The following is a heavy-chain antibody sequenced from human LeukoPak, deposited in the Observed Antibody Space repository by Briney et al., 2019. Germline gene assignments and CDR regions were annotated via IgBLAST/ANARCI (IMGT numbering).Heavy chain of an antibody. CDR3: AKDQGRGQLWLRDAFDI. J-gene: IGHJ3*02. Sequence: GGSLRLSCAASGFTFDDYGMNWVRQAPGKGLEWVAVISYDGSNKYYADSVKGRFTISRDNSKNTMFMQMNSLRAEDTAVYYCAKDQGRGQLWLRDAFDIWGQGTMVTVSS. CDR2: ISYDGSNK. V-gene: IGHV3-30*18. D-gene: IGHD5-18*01. CDR1: GFTFDDYG.